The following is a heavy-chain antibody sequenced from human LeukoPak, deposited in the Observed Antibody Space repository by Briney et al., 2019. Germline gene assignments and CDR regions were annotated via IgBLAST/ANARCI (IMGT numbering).Heavy chain of an antibody. CDR3: ATSRDVSLSFGELY. CDR1: GFTFISYW. CDR2: IKGDGSEK. V-gene: IGHV3-7*01. D-gene: IGHD3-10*01. J-gene: IGHJ4*02. Sequence: GGSLRLSCAASGFTFISYWMSWARQAPGRGLEWVANIKGDGSEKYYVDSVKGRFTIARANAKNSLYLQMNSLRAEDTAVYYCATSRDVSLSFGELYSGQGTLVTVSS.